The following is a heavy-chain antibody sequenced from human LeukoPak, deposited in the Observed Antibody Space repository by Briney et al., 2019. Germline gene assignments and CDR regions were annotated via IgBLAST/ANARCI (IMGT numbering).Heavy chain of an antibody. CDR1: GGSISSGDYY. CDR3: ARERAVPAALYYMDV. D-gene: IGHD2-2*01. J-gene: IGHJ6*03. Sequence: SETLSLTCTVSGGSISSGDYYWSWIRQPPGKGLEWIGYIYYSGSTYYSPSLKSRVTISVDTSKNQFSLKLSSVTAADTAVYYCARERAVPAALYYMDVWGKGTTVTVSS. V-gene: IGHV4-30-4*08. CDR2: IYYSGST.